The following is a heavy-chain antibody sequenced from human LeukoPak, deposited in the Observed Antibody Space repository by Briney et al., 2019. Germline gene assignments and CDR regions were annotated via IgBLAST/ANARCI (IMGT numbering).Heavy chain of an antibody. CDR3: ASRIFTYYDFWSGYRDAFDI. V-gene: IGHV5-51*01. D-gene: IGHD3-3*01. J-gene: IGHJ3*02. Sequence: GESLKISCRASGYSFTGSWIAWVRQMPGKGLEWMGSIYPGDSDTRYSPSFQGQVTISADKSISTAYLQWSSLKASDTAMYYCASRIFTYYDFWSGYRDAFDIWGQGTMVTVSS. CDR1: GYSFTGSW. CDR2: IYPGDSDT.